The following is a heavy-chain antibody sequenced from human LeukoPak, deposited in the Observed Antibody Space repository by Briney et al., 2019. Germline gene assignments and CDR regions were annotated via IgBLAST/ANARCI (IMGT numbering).Heavy chain of an antibody. Sequence: ASVKVSCKASGYTFTTYCISWVRQAPGQGLEWMGWINIYNGNTNYAQKLQGRVTMTTDTSTNTAYMELRSLRSDDTAVYYCARVGSGRITMVRGVRLWFDPWGQGTLVTVSS. V-gene: IGHV1-18*04. J-gene: IGHJ5*02. CDR3: ARVGSGRITMVRGVRLWFDP. D-gene: IGHD3-10*01. CDR2: INIYNGNT. CDR1: GYTFTTYC.